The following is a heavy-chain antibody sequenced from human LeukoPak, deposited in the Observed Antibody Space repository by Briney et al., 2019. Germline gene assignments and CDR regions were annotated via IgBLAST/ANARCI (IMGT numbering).Heavy chain of an antibody. CDR3: ARGPPSDCTNDVCLFDY. V-gene: IGHV3-48*04. D-gene: IGHD2-8*01. CDR2: ISSSSSTI. J-gene: IGHJ4*02. CDR1: GFTFSSYS. Sequence: GGSLRLSCAASGFTFSSYSMNWVRQAPGKGLEWVSYISSSSSTIYYADSVKGRFTISRDNAKNSLYLQMNSLRAEDTAVYYCARGPPSDCTNDVCLFDYWGQGTLVTVSS.